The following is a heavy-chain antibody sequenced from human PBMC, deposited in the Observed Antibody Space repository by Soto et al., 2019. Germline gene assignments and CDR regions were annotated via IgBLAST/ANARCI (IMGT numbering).Heavy chain of an antibody. CDR2: IYYSGAT. J-gene: IGHJ5*02. V-gene: IGHV4-31*03. CDR3: ARCSLVVVPAPGFDP. D-gene: IGHD2-2*01. CDR1: GGSISSGDYY. Sequence: SETLSLTCTVSGGSISSGDYYWSWIRQHPGKGLEWIGYIYYSGATYYNPSLKSRVTISVDTSKNQFSLKLSSVSAADTALYYCARCSLVVVPAPGFDPWGRGTLVTVSS.